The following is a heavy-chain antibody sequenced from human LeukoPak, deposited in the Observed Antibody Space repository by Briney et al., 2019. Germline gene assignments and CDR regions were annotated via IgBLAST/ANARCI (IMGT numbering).Heavy chain of an antibody. CDR1: GFTFSSYE. CDR3: ARSEGRIAATGNLYMDV. D-gene: IGHD6-13*01. CDR2: ISCGGSTI. J-gene: IGHJ6*03. Sequence: GGSLRLSCAASGFTFSSYEMNWVRQAPGKGLEWVSYISCGGSTIYYADSVKGRFTISRDNAKNSVDLQMNRLRAEDTAVYYCARSEGRIAATGNLYMDVWGKGTTVTVSS. V-gene: IGHV3-48*03.